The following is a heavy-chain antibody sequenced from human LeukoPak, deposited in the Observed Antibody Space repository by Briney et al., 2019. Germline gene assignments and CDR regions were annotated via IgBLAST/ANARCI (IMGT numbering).Heavy chain of an antibody. V-gene: IGHV4-59*01. D-gene: IGHD6-6*01. CDR2: IYYSGST. J-gene: IGHJ4*02. CDR1: GGSISSYY. Sequence: SETLSLTCTGSGGSISSYYWSWIRQPPGKGLEWIGYIYYSGSTNYNPSLKSRVTISVDTSKNQFSLKLSSVTAADTAVYYCARVDPDSSSTLEVFDYWGQGTLVTVSS. CDR3: ARVDPDSSSTLEVFDY.